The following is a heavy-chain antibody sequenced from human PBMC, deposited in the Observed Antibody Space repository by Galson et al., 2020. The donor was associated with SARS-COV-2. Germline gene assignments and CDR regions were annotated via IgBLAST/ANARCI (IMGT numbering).Heavy chain of an antibody. V-gene: IGHV1-2*02. D-gene: IGHD3-10*01. Sequence: ASVKVSCKPSGYTFTGHYMHWVRQAPGQGLEWMGWIKPNSGGTKYAQKFQGRVTMTRDTSISTAYMELSRLRSDDTAIYYCARAGQSPDYYCCYSLDVWGQGTTVTVSS. J-gene: IGHJ6*02. CDR2: IKPNSGGT. CDR3: ARAGQSPDYYCCYSLDV. CDR1: GYTFTGHY.